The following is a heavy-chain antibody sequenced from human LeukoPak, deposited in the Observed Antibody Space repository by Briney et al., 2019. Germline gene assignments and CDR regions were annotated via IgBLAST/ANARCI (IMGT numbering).Heavy chain of an antibody. V-gene: IGHV3-30*04. CDR1: GFTFSNYA. D-gene: IGHD4-17*01. CDR2: ISYDGSDK. Sequence: SGGSLRLSCAASGFTFSNYAMHWVRQAPGKGLEWVAFISYDGSDKYYADSVKGRFTISRDNSKKTLYLQMNSLRTEDTAVYYCARDDYGALFDIWGQGTMVTVSS. CDR3: ARDDYGALFDI. J-gene: IGHJ3*02.